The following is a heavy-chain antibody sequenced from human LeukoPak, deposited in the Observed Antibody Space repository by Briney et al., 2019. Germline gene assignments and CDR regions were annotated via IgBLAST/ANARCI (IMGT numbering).Heavy chain of an antibody. Sequence: ASVKVSCKASGYTFTSYAMNWVRQAPGQGLEWMGWISAYNGNTNYAQKLQGRVTMTTDTSTSTAYMELRSLRSDDTAVYYCARDRRFGDYNWFDPWGQGTLVTVSS. CDR3: ARDRRFGDYNWFDP. CDR2: ISAYNGNT. J-gene: IGHJ5*02. CDR1: GYTFTSYA. V-gene: IGHV1-18*01. D-gene: IGHD3-10*01.